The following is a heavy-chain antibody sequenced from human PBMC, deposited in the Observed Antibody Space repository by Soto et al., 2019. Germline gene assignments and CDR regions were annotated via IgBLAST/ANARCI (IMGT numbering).Heavy chain of an antibody. Sequence: EVQLVESGGGLVKPGGSLRLSCAASGFTFSIYSMNWVRQAPGKGLEWVSSISSRSSYIYYADSVKGRFTIFRDNAKNSLYMQMNSLRAEDTAVYYCARGDVGDYYGMDVWGQGTTVTVSS. J-gene: IGHJ6*02. D-gene: IGHD3-16*01. CDR2: ISSRSSYI. CDR1: GFTFSIYS. CDR3: ARGDVGDYYGMDV. V-gene: IGHV3-21*01.